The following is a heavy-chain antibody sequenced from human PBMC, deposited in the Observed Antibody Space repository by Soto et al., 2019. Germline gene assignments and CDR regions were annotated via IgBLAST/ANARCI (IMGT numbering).Heavy chain of an antibody. V-gene: IGHV1-18*01. Sequence: SVRVSSTASVYTFHRSGMIGVRQAPGRGLEWMGWINPDDGNTKYAQKFQGRVTMTTDTSANTVYMELRSLTSDDTAMYYCARDGVAVTTGIAGYWGQGNLVTGS. CDR3: ARDGVAVTTGIAGY. CDR2: INPDDGNT. J-gene: IGHJ4*02. CDR1: VYTFHRSG. D-gene: IGHD4-4*01.